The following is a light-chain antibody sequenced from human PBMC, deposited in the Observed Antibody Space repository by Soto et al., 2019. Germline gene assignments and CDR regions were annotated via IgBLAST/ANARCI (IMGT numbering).Light chain of an antibody. CDR1: SSDVGGYNY. Sequence: QSVLTQPASVSGSPGQSITISCTGTSSDVGGYNYVSWYQQRPGKAPKIMIYAVTDRPSGVSSRFSGSKSGNTASLTISGLQAEDEADYYCSSYTSSSTLFGAGTKVIV. V-gene: IGLV2-14*01. CDR3: SSYTSSSTL. CDR2: AVT. J-gene: IGLJ1*01.